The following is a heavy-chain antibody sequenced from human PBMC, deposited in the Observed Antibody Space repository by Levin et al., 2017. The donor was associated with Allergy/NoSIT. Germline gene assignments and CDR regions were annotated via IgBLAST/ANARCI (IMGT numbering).Heavy chain of an antibody. V-gene: IGHV3-48*04. Sequence: GESLKISCAASGFTFSIYSMNWVRQAPGKGLEWVSYIGSGSSTIYYADSGKGRFTVSRDNAKNSLYLQMNSLRVEDTAIYYCARERDYEASTAYLGGVVRHYYSYGMDVWGQGTTVTVSS. CDR1: GFTFSIYS. CDR3: ARERDYEASTAYLGGVVRHYYSYGMDV. CDR2: IGSGSSTI. D-gene: IGHD3-9*01. J-gene: IGHJ6*02.